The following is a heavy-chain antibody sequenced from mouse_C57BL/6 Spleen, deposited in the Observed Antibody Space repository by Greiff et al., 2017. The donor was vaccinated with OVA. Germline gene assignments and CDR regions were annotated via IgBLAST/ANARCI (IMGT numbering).Heavy chain of an antibody. CDR2: IYPGDGDT. D-gene: IGHD2-10*01. V-gene: IGHV1-82*01. Sequence: VQLQQSGPELVKPGASVKISCKASGYAFSSSWMNWVKQRPGKGLEWIGRIYPGDGDTNYNGKFKGKATLTADKSSSTAYMQLSSLTSEDSAVYFGARSGAYYGAMDYWGQGTSVTVSS. CDR1: GYAFSSSW. J-gene: IGHJ4*01. CDR3: ARSGAYYGAMDY.